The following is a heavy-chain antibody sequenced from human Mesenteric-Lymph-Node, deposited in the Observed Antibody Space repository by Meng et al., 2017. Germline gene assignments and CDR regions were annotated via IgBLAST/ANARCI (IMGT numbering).Heavy chain of an antibody. CDR3: ARDRGIQLWEFVDY. CDR2: IKQDGSEK. D-gene: IGHD5-18*01. CDR1: GFTFSSYW. V-gene: IGHV3-7*01. Sequence: ESLKISCAASGFTFSSYWMSWVRQAPGKGLEWVANIKQDGSEKYYVDSVKGRFTISRDNAKNSLYLQMNSLRAEDTAVYYCARDRGIQLWEFVDYWGQGTLVTVSS. J-gene: IGHJ4*02.